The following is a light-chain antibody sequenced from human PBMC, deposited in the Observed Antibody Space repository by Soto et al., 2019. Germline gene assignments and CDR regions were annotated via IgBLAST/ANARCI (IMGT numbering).Light chain of an antibody. CDR2: AAS. J-gene: IGKJ5*01. CDR1: QSLSNSY. Sequence: EIVLTQSPGTLSLFPGERATLSCRASQSLSNSYLGWYRLKAGQAPRLLIYAASSGASGIPDRFSGSGSRTDCTPTISRLDPEDFTVYSCQHYRSSPTFGKGTRLEI. CDR3: QHYRSSPT. V-gene: IGKV3-20*01.